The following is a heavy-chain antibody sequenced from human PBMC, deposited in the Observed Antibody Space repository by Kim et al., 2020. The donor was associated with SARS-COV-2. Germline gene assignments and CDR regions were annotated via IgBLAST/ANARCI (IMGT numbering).Heavy chain of an antibody. D-gene: IGHD3-3*01. V-gene: IGHV4-31*03. CDR1: GGSISSGGYY. J-gene: IGHJ3*01. Sequence: SETLSLTCTVSGGSISSGGYYWSWIRQHPGKGLEWIGYIYYSGSTYYNPSLKSRVTISVDTSKNQFSLKLSSVTAADTAVYYCARAQGRTSFGVVIIVNAFDLWGQGTLVTVSS. CDR2: IYYSGST. CDR3: ARAQGRTSFGVVIIVNAFDL.